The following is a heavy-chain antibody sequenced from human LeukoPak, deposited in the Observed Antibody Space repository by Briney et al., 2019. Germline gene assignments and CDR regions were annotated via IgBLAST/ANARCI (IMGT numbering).Heavy chain of an antibody. CDR2: IYSGDHT. Sequence: GGSLRLSCAASGFTVSSNYMSWVRQAPGKGLEWVSVIYSGDHTYYADSVKGRFTISRDNSKNTLYLQMNSLRAEDTAVYYCARFVSGLQDYWGQGTLVTVSP. J-gene: IGHJ4*02. D-gene: IGHD5/OR15-5a*01. CDR1: GFTVSSNY. CDR3: ARFVSGLQDY. V-gene: IGHV3-66*01.